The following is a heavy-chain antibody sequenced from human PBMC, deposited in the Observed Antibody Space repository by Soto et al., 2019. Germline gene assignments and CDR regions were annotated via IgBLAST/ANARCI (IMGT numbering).Heavy chain of an antibody. CDR3: AAVGGTTSAFDY. CDR2: IVVGSGNA. Sequence: SGKVSCKASGFTFTSSAVQWVRQARGQRLEWIGWIVVGSGNANYAQKFQERVTITRDMSTSTAYMELSSLRSEGTAVYYCAAVGGTTSAFDYWGQGTLVTVSS. J-gene: IGHJ4*02. V-gene: IGHV1-58*01. CDR1: GFTFTSSA. D-gene: IGHD1-26*01.